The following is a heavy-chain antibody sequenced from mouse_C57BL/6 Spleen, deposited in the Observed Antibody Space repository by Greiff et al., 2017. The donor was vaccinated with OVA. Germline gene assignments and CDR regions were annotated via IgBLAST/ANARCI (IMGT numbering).Heavy chain of an antibody. Sequence: EVMLVESGGDLVKPGGSLKLSCAASGFTFSSYGMSWVRQTPDKRLEWVATISSGGSYTYYPDSVKGRFTISRDNAKNTLYLQMSSLKSEDTAMYYCARQDLYYYAMDYWGQGTSVTVSS. V-gene: IGHV5-6*01. CDR3: ARQDLYYYAMDY. J-gene: IGHJ4*01. CDR1: GFTFSSYG. CDR2: ISSGGSYT. D-gene: IGHD5-1*01.